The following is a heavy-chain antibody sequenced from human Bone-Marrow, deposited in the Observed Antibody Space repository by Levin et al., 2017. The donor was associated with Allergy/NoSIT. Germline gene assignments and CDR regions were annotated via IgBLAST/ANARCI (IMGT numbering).Heavy chain of an antibody. CDR3: ARDWSDYGDYRINPYYSYGMDV. CDR2: INPKDGGT. Sequence: GESLKISCKASGYTFTGHYLHWVRQAPRQGLEWMGWINPKDGGTGYARKFQGRVPMTRDMSISTAYMEVTGLRSDDTAVYYCARDWSDYGDYRINPYYSYGMDVWGQGTTVTVSS. D-gene: IGHD4-17*01. CDR1: GYTFTGHY. J-gene: IGHJ6*02. V-gene: IGHV1-2*02.